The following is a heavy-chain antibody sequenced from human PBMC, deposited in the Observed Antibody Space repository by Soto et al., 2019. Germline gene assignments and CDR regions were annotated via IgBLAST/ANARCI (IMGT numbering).Heavy chain of an antibody. CDR2: IKSKTDGGTT. CDR1: GFTFSNAW. J-gene: IGHJ6*02. D-gene: IGHD3-10*01. Sequence: EVQLVESGGGLVKPGGSLRLSCAASGFTFSNAWMSWVRQAPGKGLEWVGRIKSKTDGGTTDYAAPVKGRFTISRDDSKNTLYLQMNSLRAEDTAVYNCARDYYGSGSYYTPAQYGLGVWGQGTTVTVSS. CDR3: ARDYYGSGSYYTPAQYGLGV. V-gene: IGHV3-15*01.